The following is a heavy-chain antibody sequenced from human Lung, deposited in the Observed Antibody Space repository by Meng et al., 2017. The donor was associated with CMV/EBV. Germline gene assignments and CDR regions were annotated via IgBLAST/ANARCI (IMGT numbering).Heavy chain of an antibody. Sequence: GESXKISXAASGFTFSIYWMSWVRQAPGKGLEWVANIKQDGSEKYYVDSVEGRFTISRDNAKNSLYLQINSLRAEDAAIYYCARDLGDGSNYYYFDFWGHGTXVTVSS. J-gene: IGHJ4*01. CDR1: GFTFSIYW. CDR2: IKQDGSEK. D-gene: IGHD5-24*01. CDR3: ARDLGDGSNYYYFDF. V-gene: IGHV3-7*01.